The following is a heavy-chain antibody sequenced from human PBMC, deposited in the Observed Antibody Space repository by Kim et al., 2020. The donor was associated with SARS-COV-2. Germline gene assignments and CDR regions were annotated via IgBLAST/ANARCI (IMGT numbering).Heavy chain of an antibody. CDR1: GFTFSSYD. Sequence: GGSLRLSCAVSGFTFSSYDMHWVRQATGKGLEWVSAIGTAGDTYYPGSVKGRFTISRENAKNSLYLQMNSLRAGDTAVYYCARGAHSPYYYDSSGYYYGMDVWGQGTTVTVSS. CDR3: ARGAHSPYYYDSSGYYYGMDV. J-gene: IGHJ6*02. D-gene: IGHD3-22*01. V-gene: IGHV3-13*04. CDR2: IGTAGDT.